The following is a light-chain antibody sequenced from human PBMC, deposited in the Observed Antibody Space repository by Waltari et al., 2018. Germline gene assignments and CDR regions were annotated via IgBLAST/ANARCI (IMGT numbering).Light chain of an antibody. V-gene: IGLV3-21*04. Sequence: SYVLTQAPSVSVAPGETARITCGGNNIADKNVHWYQQQPGQAPVLVIFYDSDRPSGIPERFSGSNSGNTATLTISRAEAGDEADYYCQVWDTSIDLSVFGTGTKVTVL. J-gene: IGLJ1*01. CDR1: NIADKN. CDR2: YDS. CDR3: QVWDTSIDLSV.